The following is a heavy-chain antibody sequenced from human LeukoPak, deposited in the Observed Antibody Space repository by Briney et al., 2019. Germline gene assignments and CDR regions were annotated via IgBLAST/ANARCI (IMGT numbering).Heavy chain of an antibody. Sequence: ASVKVSCKASGGTFSSYAISWVRQAPGQGLEWMGGIIPIFGTANYAQKFQGRVTITADESTSTAYMELSSLRSEDTAVYYCARDQAVVTPYYRFDPWGQGTLVTVSS. CDR2: IIPIFGTA. CDR3: ARDQAVVTPYYRFDP. CDR1: GGTFSSYA. V-gene: IGHV1-69*13. D-gene: IGHD4-23*01. J-gene: IGHJ5*02.